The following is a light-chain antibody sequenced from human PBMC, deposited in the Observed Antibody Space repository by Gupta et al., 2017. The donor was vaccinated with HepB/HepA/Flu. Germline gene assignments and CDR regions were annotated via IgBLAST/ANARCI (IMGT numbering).Light chain of an antibody. CDR3: QAWDSGTVV. V-gene: IGLV3-1*01. CDR2: QDS. J-gene: IGLJ2*01. CDR1: KLGDKY. Sequence: SYNLTQAPSVSVSPGQTASITCSGDKLGDKYACWYPQKPGQSPLLVIYQDSKRPSGIPERFSGSNSGNTATLTISGTQAMDEADYYCQAWDSGTVVFGGGTKLTVL.